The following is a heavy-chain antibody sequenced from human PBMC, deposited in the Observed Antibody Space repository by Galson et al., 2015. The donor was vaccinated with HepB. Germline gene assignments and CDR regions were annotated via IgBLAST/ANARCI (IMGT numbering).Heavy chain of an antibody. CDR1: GFIFSDAY. CDR3: ARVTQGDDHIWGTLMDV. J-gene: IGHJ6*02. CDR2: ITPSSSYT. V-gene: IGHV3-11*06. Sequence: GSLRLSCAASGFIFSDAYMSWIRQAPGKGLEWLSYITPSSSYTNYADSVKGRFTISRDNAKNSLYLQMNSLRAEDTAVYYCARVTQGDDHIWGTLMDVWGQGTTVTVSS. D-gene: IGHD3-16*01.